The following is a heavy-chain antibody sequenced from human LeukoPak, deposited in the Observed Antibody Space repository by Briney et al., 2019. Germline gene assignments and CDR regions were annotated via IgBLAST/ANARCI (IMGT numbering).Heavy chain of an antibody. D-gene: IGHD3-22*01. CDR2: IYYSGST. Sequence: KTSETLSLTCAVSGGSISSYYWSWIRQPPGKGLEWIGYIYYSGSTNYNPSLKSRVTISVDTSKNQFSLKLSSVTAADTAVYYCARRHYSDTSGYSKNIYWYFDLWGRGTLVTVSS. CDR3: ARRHYSDTSGYSKNIYWYFDL. CDR1: GGSISSYY. V-gene: IGHV4-59*08. J-gene: IGHJ2*01.